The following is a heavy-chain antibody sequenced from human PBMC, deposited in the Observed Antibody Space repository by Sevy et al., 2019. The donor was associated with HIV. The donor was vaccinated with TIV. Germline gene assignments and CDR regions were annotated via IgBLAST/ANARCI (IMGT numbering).Heavy chain of an antibody. V-gene: IGHV3-15*01. CDR3: TIDPVHFL. J-gene: IGHJ4*02. D-gene: IGHD6-6*01. CDR1: EFTFSNVW. CDR2: IKSKADGGTT. Sequence: GGSLRLSCVASEFTFSNVWMSWVRQAPGKGLEWVCRIKSKADGGTTDYIAPVKGRFTISRDDSKNTVYLQMNTLKTEDTAVYYCTIDPVHFLWGQGTLVTVSS.